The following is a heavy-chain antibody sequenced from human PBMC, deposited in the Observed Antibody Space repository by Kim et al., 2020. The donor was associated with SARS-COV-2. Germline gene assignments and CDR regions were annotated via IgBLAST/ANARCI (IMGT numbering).Heavy chain of an antibody. J-gene: IGHJ4*02. V-gene: IGHV4-30-2*04. Sequence: YYNPSLKSRVTISGDTSKNQFSLKLSSVTAADTAVYYCARGIAAAGILDYWGQGTLVTVSS. D-gene: IGHD6-13*01. CDR3: ARGIAAAGILDY.